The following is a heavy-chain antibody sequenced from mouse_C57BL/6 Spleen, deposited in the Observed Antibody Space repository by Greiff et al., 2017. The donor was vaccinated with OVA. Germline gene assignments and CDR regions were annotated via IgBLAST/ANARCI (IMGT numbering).Heavy chain of an antibody. D-gene: IGHD2-4*01. J-gene: IGHJ2*01. V-gene: IGHV1-82*01. CDR3: ARGDYDRAYYFDY. CDR1: GYAFSSSW. CDR2: IYPGDGDT. Sequence: QVTLKESGPELVKPGASVKISCKASGYAFSSSWMNWVKQRPGKGLEWIGRIYPGDGDTNYNGKFKGKATLTADKSSSTAYMQLSSLTSEDSAVYFCARGDYDRAYYFDYWGQGTTLTVSS.